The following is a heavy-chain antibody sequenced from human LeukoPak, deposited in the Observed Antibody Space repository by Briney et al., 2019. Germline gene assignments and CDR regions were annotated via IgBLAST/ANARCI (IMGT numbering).Heavy chain of an antibody. CDR3: ASPSNWGPAYYYYYYMDV. J-gene: IGHJ6*03. Sequence: ASVKVSCKASGYTFTGYYMHWVRQAPGQGLEWMGRINPNSGGTSYAQKFQGRVTMTRDTSISTAYMELSRLRSDDTAVYYCASPSNWGPAYYYYYYMDVWGKGTTVTVSS. CDR2: INPNSGGT. D-gene: IGHD7-27*01. V-gene: IGHV1-2*06. CDR1: GYTFTGYY.